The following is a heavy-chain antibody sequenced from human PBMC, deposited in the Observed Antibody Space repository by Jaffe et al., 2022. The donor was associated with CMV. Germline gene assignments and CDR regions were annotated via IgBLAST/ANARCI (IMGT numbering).Heavy chain of an antibody. CDR2: IHYTGSTT. Sequence: QVQLQESGPGLVKPSETLSLTCTVSGVSVSSNAYYWNWIRQAPGKGLQWIGYIHYTGSTTTYSPSLKGRVTISLDTSKNQFSLNLLSVSAADTATYYCARGAPRPVLLWYGESEKFDFWGHGILVTVSS. J-gene: IGHJ4*01. CDR1: GVSVSSNAYY. D-gene: IGHD3-10*01. V-gene: IGHV4-61*08. CDR3: ARGAPRPVLLWYGESEKFDF.